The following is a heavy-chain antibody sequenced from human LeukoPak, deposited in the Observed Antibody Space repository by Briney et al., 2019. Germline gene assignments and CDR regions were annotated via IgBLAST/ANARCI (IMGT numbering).Heavy chain of an antibody. CDR3: ARGDGSGWGPGTFDI. CDR1: GGTFSSYA. V-gene: IGHV1-69*13. CDR2: IIPIFGTA. D-gene: IGHD6-19*01. J-gene: IGHJ3*02. Sequence: SVNVSCKASGGTFSSYAISWVRQAPGQGLEWMGGIIPIFGTANYAQKFQGRVTITADESTSTAYMELSSLRSEDTAVYYCARGDGSGWGPGTFDIWGQGTVVTVSS.